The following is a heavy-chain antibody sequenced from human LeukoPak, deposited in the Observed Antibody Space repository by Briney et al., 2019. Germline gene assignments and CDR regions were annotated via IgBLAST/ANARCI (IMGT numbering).Heavy chain of an antibody. J-gene: IGHJ4*02. V-gene: IGHV1-69*04. CDR2: IIPILGIA. Sequence: SVKVSCKASGGTFSSYAISWVRQAPGQGLEWMGRIIPILGIANYAQKFQGRVTITADKSTSTAYMELSSLRSEDTAVYYCARVEAYSGSYYFDYWGQGTLVTVSS. CDR3: ARVEAYSGSYYFDY. CDR1: GGTFSSYA. D-gene: IGHD1-26*01.